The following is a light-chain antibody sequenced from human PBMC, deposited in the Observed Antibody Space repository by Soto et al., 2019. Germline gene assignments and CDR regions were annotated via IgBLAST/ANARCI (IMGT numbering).Light chain of an antibody. V-gene: IGKV3-20*01. CDR2: VAS. Sequence: EIVLTQSPGTLYLSPRERATLSCRASQSVSSSYLAWYQQKPGQAPRLLIYVASSRATGIPDRFSGSGSGTDFTLTISRLEPEDFAVYYWQQYGSSPLTFVGGTQVEIK. CDR1: QSVSSSY. J-gene: IGKJ4*01. CDR3: QQYGSSPLT.